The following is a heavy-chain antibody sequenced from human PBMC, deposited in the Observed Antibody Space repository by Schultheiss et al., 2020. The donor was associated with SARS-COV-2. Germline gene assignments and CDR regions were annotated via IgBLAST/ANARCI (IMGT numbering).Heavy chain of an antibody. CDR2: INPNSGGT. D-gene: IGHD3-22*01. J-gene: IGHJ4*02. CDR1: GYTFTGYY. Sequence: ASVKVSCKASGYTFTGYYMHWVRQAPGQGLEWMGWINPNSGGTNYAQKFQGWVTMTRDTSISTAYMELSRLRSDDTAVYYCARDLTSYPYYYDSSGYRFDYWGQGTLVTVSS. V-gene: IGHV1-2*04. CDR3: ARDLTSYPYYYDSSGYRFDY.